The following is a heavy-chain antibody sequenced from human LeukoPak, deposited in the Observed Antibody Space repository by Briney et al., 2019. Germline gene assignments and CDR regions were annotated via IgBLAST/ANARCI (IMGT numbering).Heavy chain of an antibody. CDR1: GGTFSSYA. D-gene: IGHD5-24*01. J-gene: IGHJ4*02. Sequence: SVKVSCKASGGTFSSYAISWVRQAPGQGLEWMGRIIPILGIANYAQKFQGRVTITADKSTSTAYMELSSLRSEDTAVYYCARDESGDGHNGYWGQGTLVTVSS. V-gene: IGHV1-69*04. CDR3: ARDESGDGHNGY. CDR2: IIPILGIA.